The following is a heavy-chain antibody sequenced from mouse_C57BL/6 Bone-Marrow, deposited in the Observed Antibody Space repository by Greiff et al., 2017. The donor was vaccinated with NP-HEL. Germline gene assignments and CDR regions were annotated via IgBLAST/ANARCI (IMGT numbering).Heavy chain of an antibody. CDR2: ISYDGSN. V-gene: IGHV3-6*01. CDR1: GYSITSGYY. CDR3: ARGFAY. Sequence: EVKLEESGPGLVKPSQSLSLTCSVTGYSITSGYYWNWIRQFPGNKLEWMGYISYDGSNNYNPSLKNRISITRDTSKNQFFLKLNSVTTEDTATYYRARGFAYWGQGTLVTVSA. J-gene: IGHJ3*01.